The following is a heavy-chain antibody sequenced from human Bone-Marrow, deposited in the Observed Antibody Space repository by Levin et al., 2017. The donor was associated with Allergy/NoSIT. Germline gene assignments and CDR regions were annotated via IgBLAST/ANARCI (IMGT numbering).Heavy chain of an antibody. CDR3: ARDRAASAVAGPYYFDY. D-gene: IGHD6-19*01. CDR2: ISSRSNYI. Sequence: GGSLRLSCAASGFTFSSNSMNWVRQAPGKGLEWVSSISSRSNYIYYADSVKGRFTISRDNAKHSIYLQMNSLRVDDTAVYYCARDRAASAVAGPYYFDYWGQGTLVTVSS. V-gene: IGHV3-21*01. J-gene: IGHJ4*02. CDR1: GFTFSSNS.